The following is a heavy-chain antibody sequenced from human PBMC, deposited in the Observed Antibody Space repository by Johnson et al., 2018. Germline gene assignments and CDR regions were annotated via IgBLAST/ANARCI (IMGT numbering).Heavy chain of an antibody. J-gene: IGHJ3*02. Sequence: VQLVESGGGLVKPGGSLRLSCAASGFTFSSYSMNWVRQAPGKGLEWVSSISSSSSYIYYADSVTGRFTTSRDKAKNSLYLTMNSRRAEDTAVYYRAGYPAGDACDIWGQGTMVTVSS. CDR3: AGYPAGDACDI. D-gene: IGHD2-2*01. CDR1: GFTFSSYS. V-gene: IGHV3-21*01. CDR2: ISSSSSYI.